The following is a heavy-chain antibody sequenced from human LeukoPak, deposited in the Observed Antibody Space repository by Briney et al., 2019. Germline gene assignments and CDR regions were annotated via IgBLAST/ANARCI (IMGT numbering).Heavy chain of an antibody. CDR2: IYHSGST. J-gene: IGHJ5*02. V-gene: IGHV4-4*02. D-gene: IGHD6-25*01. CDR3: ARGPQGQAAWFDP. CDR1: GGSISSSNW. Sequence: SETLSLTCAVSGGSISSSNWWSWVRQPPGKGLEWIGEIYHSGSTNYNPSLKSRVTISVDKSKNQFSLKLSSVTAADTAVYYCARGPQGQAAWFDPWGQGTLVTVSS.